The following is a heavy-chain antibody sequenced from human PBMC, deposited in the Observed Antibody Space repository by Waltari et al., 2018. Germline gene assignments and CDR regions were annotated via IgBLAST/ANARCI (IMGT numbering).Heavy chain of an antibody. J-gene: IGHJ5*02. CDR1: GGSISSGDYY. CDR2: IYYSGST. Sequence: QVQLQESGPGLVKPSQTLSLTCTVSGGSISSGDYYWSWIRQPPGKGLEWIGYIYYSGSTYYNPSLKSRVTIAVDTSKNQFSLKLSSVTAADTAVYYCARVVQGVTGWFDPWGQGTLVTVSS. V-gene: IGHV4-30-4*08. CDR3: ARVVQGVTGWFDP. D-gene: IGHD2-2*01.